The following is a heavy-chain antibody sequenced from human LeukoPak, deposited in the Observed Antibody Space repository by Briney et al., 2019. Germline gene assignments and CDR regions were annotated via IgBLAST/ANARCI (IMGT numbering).Heavy chain of an antibody. Sequence: GRSLRLSCAASGFIFSSFGMHWVRQAPGKGXXXXXAIWYDGNNKYYADSVKGRFTISRDNSRNTLYLQMNSLRAEDTAVYYCAREVGNYYGDPVVYWGQGTLVTVSS. CDR3: AREVGNYYGDPVVY. V-gene: IGHV3-33*01. J-gene: IGHJ4*02. CDR2: IWYDGNNK. D-gene: IGHD4-17*01. CDR1: GFIFSSFG.